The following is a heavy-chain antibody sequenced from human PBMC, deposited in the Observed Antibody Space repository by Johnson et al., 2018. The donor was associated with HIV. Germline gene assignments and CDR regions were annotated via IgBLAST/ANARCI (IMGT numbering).Heavy chain of an antibody. Sequence: QVQLVESGGGVVQPGRSLRLSCAASGFTFSSYGMHWVRQAPGKGLEWVAFIRYDGSNKYYADSVKGRFTISRDNSKNTLYLQMNSLRAEDTAVYYCARESRTTVVIRGGAFDIWGQGTMVTVSS. J-gene: IGHJ3*02. CDR3: ARESRTTVVIRGGAFDI. CDR2: IRYDGSNK. CDR1: GFTFSSYG. V-gene: IGHV3-30*02. D-gene: IGHD4-23*01.